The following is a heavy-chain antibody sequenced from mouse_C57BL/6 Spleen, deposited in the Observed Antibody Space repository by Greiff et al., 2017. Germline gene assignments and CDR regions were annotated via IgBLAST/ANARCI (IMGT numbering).Heavy chain of an antibody. Sequence: EVKLVDSGGGLVKPGGSLKLSCAASGFTFSDYGMHWVRQAPEKGLEWVAYISSGSSTIYYADTVKGRFTISRDNAKNTLFLQMTSLRSEDTAMYYCARKTGNWYFDVWGTGTTVTVSS. J-gene: IGHJ1*03. CDR1: GFTFSDYG. CDR3: ARKTGNWYFDV. CDR2: ISSGSSTI. D-gene: IGHD4-1*01. V-gene: IGHV5-17*01.